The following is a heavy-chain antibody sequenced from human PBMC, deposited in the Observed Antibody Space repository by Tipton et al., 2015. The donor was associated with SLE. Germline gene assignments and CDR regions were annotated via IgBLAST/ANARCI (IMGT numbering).Heavy chain of an antibody. D-gene: IGHD1-26*01. J-gene: IGHJ4*02. Sequence: SLRLSCAASGFTFSSYSMNWVRQAPGKGLEWVAFIRYDGSNKYYADSVKGRFTISRDNSKNTLYLQMNSLRAEDTAVYYCAKDREGARDFDYWGQGTLVTVSS. V-gene: IGHV3-30*02. CDR3: AKDREGARDFDY. CDR2: IRYDGSNK. CDR1: GFTFSSYS.